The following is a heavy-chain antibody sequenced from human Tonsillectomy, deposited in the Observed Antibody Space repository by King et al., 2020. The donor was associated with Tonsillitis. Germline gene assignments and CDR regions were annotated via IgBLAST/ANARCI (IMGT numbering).Heavy chain of an antibody. D-gene: IGHD6-19*01. CDR1: GFNFSSYG. CDR3: AKDGHNSGYYYSYYYMDV. V-gene: IGHV3-30*18. CDR2: ISYDGSTT. J-gene: IGHJ6*03. Sequence: VQLVESGGGVVQPGRSLRLSCVASGFNFSSYGMHWVRQAPGKGLEWVAVISYDGSTTYYADSVKGRFTISRDNSRNTLCLQMNSLRAEDTAVYYCAKDGHNSGYYYSYYYMDVWGKGTTVTVSS.